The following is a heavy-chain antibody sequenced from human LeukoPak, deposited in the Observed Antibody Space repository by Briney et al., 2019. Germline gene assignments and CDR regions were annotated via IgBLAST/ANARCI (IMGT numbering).Heavy chain of an antibody. CDR1: GGSINSYY. V-gene: IGHV4-59*01. D-gene: IGHD3-22*01. CDR2: IYYSGST. J-gene: IGHJ4*02. Sequence: SETLSLTCTVSGGSINSYYWNWIRQPPGKGLEWIGYIYYSGSTNYNPSLKSRVTISVDTSKNQFSLKVTSVTAADTAVYFCAKKNFQDSSFYWFTGRFDYWGQGTLVTVFS. CDR3: AKKNFQDSSFYWFTGRFDY.